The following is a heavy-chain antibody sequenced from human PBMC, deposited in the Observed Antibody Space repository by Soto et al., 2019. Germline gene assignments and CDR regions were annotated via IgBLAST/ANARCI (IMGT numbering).Heavy chain of an antibody. CDR3: VSSRSAIYGDAFDV. Sequence: KPSETLSLTCSVSGDSISSYFKNWIRQPPGKGLEWIGCIYDDGSTKYNPSLESRVTILLDTSKNEFSLRLRSVTSADTAVYNCVSSRSAIYGDAFDVWGQGTMVTVSS. CDR1: GDSISSYF. J-gene: IGHJ3*01. CDR2: IYDDGST. D-gene: IGHD2-2*01. V-gene: IGHV4-59*03.